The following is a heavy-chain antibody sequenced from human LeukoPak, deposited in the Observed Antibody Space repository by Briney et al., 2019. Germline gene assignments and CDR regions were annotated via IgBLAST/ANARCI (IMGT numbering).Heavy chain of an antibody. Sequence: ASVKVSCKASGYTFTSYGISWVRQAPGQGLEWMGWISAYNGNSNYAQKFQGRVTMTTDTSTSTGYMELRSLRSDDTAVYYCARARYTSSDSGPVFDYWGQGTLVTVSS. V-gene: IGHV1-18*01. D-gene: IGHD6-13*01. CDR2: ISAYNGNS. CDR1: GYTFTSYG. CDR3: ARARYTSSDSGPVFDY. J-gene: IGHJ4*02.